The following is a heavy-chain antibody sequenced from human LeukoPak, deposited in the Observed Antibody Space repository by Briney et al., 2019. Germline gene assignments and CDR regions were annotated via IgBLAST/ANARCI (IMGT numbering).Heavy chain of an antibody. CDR1: GGSISSSSYY. J-gene: IGHJ3*02. D-gene: IGHD3-16*01. CDR2: QYYSGIT. Sequence: SETLSLTCTVSGGSISSSSYYWGWIRQPPGKGLEGNGRQYYSGITYYNPSLKSRVTISVDTSKNQFSLKLSSVTAADTALYYCARLHLGGSDAFDIWGQGTMVTVSS. V-gene: IGHV4-39*07. CDR3: ARLHLGGSDAFDI.